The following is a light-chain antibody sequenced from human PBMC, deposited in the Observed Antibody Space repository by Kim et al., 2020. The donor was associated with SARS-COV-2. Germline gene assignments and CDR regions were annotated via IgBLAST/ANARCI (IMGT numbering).Light chain of an antibody. J-gene: IGLJ2*01. CDR1: SSDVGGYNY. V-gene: IGLV2-14*01. Sequence: QSALTQPASVSGSPGQSITISCTGTSSDVGGYNYVSWYQQHPGKAPKLMIYDVSKRPSGVSNRFSGSKSGNTASLTISGLQAEDEADYCCSSYTSSSTLFGGGTQLTVL. CDR3: SSYTSSSTL. CDR2: DVS.